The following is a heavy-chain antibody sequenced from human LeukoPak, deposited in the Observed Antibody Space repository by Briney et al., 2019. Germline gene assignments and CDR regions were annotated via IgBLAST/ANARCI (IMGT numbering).Heavy chain of an antibody. D-gene: IGHD6-13*01. V-gene: IGHV4-59*01. CDR2: IYYSGST. CDR3: AREYSSSWYHWFDP. J-gene: IGHJ5*02. Sequence: KPSETLSLTCAVYGGSFSGYYWSWIRQPPGKGLEWIGDIYYSGSTNYNPSLKSRVTISVDTSKNQFSLKLSSVTAAATAVYYCAREYSSSWYHWFDPWGQGTLVTVSS. CDR1: GGSFSGYY.